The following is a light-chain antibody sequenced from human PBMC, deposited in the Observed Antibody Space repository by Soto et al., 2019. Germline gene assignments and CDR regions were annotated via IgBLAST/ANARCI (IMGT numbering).Light chain of an antibody. V-gene: IGKV2-28*01. CDR2: LGS. CDR1: QSLLHSNGYNY. J-gene: IGKJ2*01. Sequence: DIVMTQSPLSLPVTPREPASISCRSSQSLLHSNGYNYLDWYLQKPGQSPQLLIYLGSNRASGVPHRFSGSGSGTDFTLKISRVEAEDVGVYYCMQALQTPYTFGQGTKLEIK. CDR3: MQALQTPYT.